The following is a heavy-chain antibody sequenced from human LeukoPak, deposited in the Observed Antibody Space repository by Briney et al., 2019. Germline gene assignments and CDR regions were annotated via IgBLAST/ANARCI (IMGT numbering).Heavy chain of an antibody. CDR3: ARGQRGIDDIPYYYGMDV. J-gene: IGHJ6*02. CDR1: GGSISSSSYY. CDR2: IYYSGST. Sequence: KASETLSLTCTVSGGSISSSSYYWGWIRQPPGKGLEWIGSIYYSGSTYYNPSLKSRVTISVDTSKNQFSLKLSSVTAADTAVYYCARGQRGIDDIPYYYGMDVWGQGTTVTVSS. V-gene: IGHV4-39*07. D-gene: IGHD3-9*01.